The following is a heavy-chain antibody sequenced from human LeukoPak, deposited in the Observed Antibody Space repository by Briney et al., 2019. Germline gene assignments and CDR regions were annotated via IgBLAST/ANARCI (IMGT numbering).Heavy chain of an antibody. CDR3: AKDTSGWYRYYFDY. V-gene: IGHV3-23*01. D-gene: IGHD6-19*01. CDR1: GFTFSSYA. Sequence: GGSLRLSCAASGFTFSSYAMSWVRQAPGKGLEWVSVISGNGGSTYYADSVKGRFTISRDTSKNTLYLQMNSLRAEDTAIYYCAKDTSGWYRYYFDYWAREPWSPSPQ. CDR2: ISGNGGST. J-gene: IGHJ4*02.